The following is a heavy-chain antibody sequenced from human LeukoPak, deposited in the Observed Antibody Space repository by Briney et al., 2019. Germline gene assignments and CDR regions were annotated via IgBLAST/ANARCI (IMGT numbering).Heavy chain of an antibody. CDR1: GFPFSSYS. D-gene: IGHD3-22*01. CDR2: ISSSSSYI. J-gene: IGHJ4*02. V-gene: IGHV3-21*01. CDR3: ARGRITMIVGGNDY. Sequence: GGSLRLSCAASGFPFSSYSMNWVRPAPGKGLEWVSSISSSSSYIYYADSVKGRFTTSGDNAKNSLYLQMNSLRAEDTAVYYCARGRITMIVGGNDYWGQGTLVTVSS.